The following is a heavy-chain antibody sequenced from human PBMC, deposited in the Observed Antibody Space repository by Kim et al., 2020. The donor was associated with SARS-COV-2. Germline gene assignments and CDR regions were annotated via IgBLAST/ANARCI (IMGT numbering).Heavy chain of an antibody. D-gene: IGHD4-17*01. Sequence: GGSLRLSCAASGFTFSSYSMNWVRQAPGKGLEWVSSISSRSSYIYYADSVKGRFTISRDNAKKSLYLQMNSLRAEDTAVYYCARDTTDYGDYVDAFDIWGQGTMVTVSS. CDR1: GFTFSSYS. V-gene: IGHV3-21*01. CDR3: ARDTTDYGDYVDAFDI. CDR2: ISSRSSYI. J-gene: IGHJ3*02.